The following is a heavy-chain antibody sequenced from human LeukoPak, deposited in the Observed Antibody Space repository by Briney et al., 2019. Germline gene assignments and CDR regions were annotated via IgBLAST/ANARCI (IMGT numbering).Heavy chain of an antibody. D-gene: IGHD2-15*01. CDR3: VFPYWQDLDH. J-gene: IGHJ4*02. CDR1: GFTFRSHS. V-gene: IGHV3-48*02. Sequence: GGSLRLSCAASGFTFRSHSMQWVRQAPGKGLEWVSHISSSGSTIYYADSVKGRFTISRDNAKESLYLQMSSLRDEDTAVYYCVFPYWQDLDHWGQGTLVTVFS. CDR2: ISSSGSTI.